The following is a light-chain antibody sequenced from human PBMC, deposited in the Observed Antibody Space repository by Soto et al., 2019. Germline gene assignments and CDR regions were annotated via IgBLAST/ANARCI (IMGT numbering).Light chain of an antibody. Sequence: IEVTRAPSSLSASVGDRVTITCRASQSISNCLNWYQQKPGRAPELLIYGAYSLQSGVPSRFSGSGSGTDFTLTISILQPEDSAAYYCQHSHSSPLPFGGGTKVDI. CDR1: QSISNC. CDR3: QHSHSSPLP. V-gene: IGKV1-39*01. J-gene: IGKJ4*01. CDR2: GAY.